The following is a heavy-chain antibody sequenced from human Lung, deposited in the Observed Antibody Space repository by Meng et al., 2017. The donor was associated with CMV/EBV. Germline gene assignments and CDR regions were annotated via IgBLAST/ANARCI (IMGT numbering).Heavy chain of an antibody. Sequence: ASXXVSXKASGYTFTGYYMHWVRQAPGQGLEWMGWINPNSGGTNYAQKFQGRVTMTRDTSISTAYMELSRLRSDDTAVYYCARNGYCSSTSCYRYGMDVWGQGXTVT. V-gene: IGHV1-2*02. D-gene: IGHD2-2*01. CDR2: INPNSGGT. CDR3: ARNGYCSSTSCYRYGMDV. CDR1: GYTFTGYY. J-gene: IGHJ6*02.